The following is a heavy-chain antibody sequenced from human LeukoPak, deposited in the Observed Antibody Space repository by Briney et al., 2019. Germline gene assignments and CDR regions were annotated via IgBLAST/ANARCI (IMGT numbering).Heavy chain of an antibody. CDR1: GFTVSSNY. J-gene: IGHJ4*02. CDR3: AAKYYYDSSGYHY. D-gene: IGHD3-22*01. Sequence: GGSLRLSCAAYGFTVSSNYMSWVRQAPGKGLEGVSVIYSGGSTYYADSVKGRFTISRDNSKNTLYLQMNSLRAEDTAVYYCAAKYYYDSSGYHYWGQGTLVTVSS. CDR2: IYSGGST. V-gene: IGHV3-66*01.